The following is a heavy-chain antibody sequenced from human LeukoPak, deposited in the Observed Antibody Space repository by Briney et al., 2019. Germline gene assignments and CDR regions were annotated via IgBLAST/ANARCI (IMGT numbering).Heavy chain of an antibody. D-gene: IGHD1-26*01. J-gene: IGHJ4*02. CDR1: GFTFSSYA. CDR3: ARDLSIDLLLDYRKIISGSFDY. V-gene: IGHV3-30-3*01. CDR2: ISYDGSNK. Sequence: GRSLRLSCAASGFTFSSYAMHWVRQAPGKGLEWVAVISYDGSNKYYADSVKGRFTISRDNSKNTLYLQMNSLRAEDTAVYYCARDLSIDLLLDYRKIISGSFDYWGQGTLVTVSS.